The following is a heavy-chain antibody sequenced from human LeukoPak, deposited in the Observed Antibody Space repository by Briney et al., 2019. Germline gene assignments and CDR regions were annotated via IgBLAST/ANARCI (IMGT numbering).Heavy chain of an antibody. CDR2: IIPIFGTA. D-gene: IGHD5-18*01. Sequence: SVKVSCKASVGTFSSYAISWVRQGPGRGLEWMGRIIPIFGTANYAQKFRGRVTITPEESTSTAYMELSRLRSAETAVYNSAIERDTAIVLTFDYSGQGDLVTVSS. CDR1: VGTFSSYA. V-gene: IGHV1-69*13. J-gene: IGHJ4*02. CDR3: AIERDTAIVLTFDY.